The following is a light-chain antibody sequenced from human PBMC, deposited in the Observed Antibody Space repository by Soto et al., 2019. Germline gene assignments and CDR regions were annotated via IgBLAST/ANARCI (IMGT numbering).Light chain of an antibody. J-gene: IGKJ4*01. CDR3: QPANSFPLT. Sequence: DIQMTQSPSSVSSSVGDRVTITCRASQGISSWLAWYQQKPGKAPKLLIYAASSLQSGGPSRFSGSGSGTDFKLAISSLLTGDLATYYCQPANSFPLTFGGGTKVEIK. CDR1: QGISSW. CDR2: AAS. V-gene: IGKV1-12*01.